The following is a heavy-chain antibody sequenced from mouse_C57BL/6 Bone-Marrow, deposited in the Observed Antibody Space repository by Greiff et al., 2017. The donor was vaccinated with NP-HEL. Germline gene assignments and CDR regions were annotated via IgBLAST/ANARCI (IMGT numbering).Heavy chain of an antibody. Sequence: EVMLVESGGDLVKPGGSLKLSCAASGFTFSSYGMSWVRQTPDKRLEWVATISSGGSYTYYPDSVKGRFTISRDNAKNTLYLQMSSLKSEDTAMYYCARLTMITTCDYWGQGTTLTVSS. V-gene: IGHV5-6*01. CDR1: GFTFSSYG. CDR2: ISSGGSYT. J-gene: IGHJ2*01. D-gene: IGHD2-4*01. CDR3: ARLTMITTCDY.